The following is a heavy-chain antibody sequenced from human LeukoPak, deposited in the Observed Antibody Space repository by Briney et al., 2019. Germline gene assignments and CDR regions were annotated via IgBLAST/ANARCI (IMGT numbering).Heavy chain of an antibody. V-gene: IGHV3-66*01. J-gene: IGHJ4*02. CDR2: ICSDGTT. Sequence: GGSLRLSCAASGFTVSSKYMSWVRQAPEKGLEWVSVICSDGTTKYADSVKGRFTISRDNFKNTLYLQMNSLRAEDTAAYFCANHYDGNNHYYYLDSWGQGTLVTVSS. CDR1: GFTVSSKY. D-gene: IGHD3-22*01. CDR3: ANHYDGNNHYYYLDS.